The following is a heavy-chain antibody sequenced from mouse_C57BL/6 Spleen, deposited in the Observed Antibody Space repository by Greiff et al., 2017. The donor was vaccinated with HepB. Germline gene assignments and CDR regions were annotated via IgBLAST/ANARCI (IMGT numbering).Heavy chain of an antibody. Sequence: QVQLKESGAELVRPGASVTLSCKASGYTFTDYEMHWVKQTPVHGLEWIGAIDPETGGTAYNQKFKGKAILTADKSSSTAYMELRSLTSEHSAVYYCTPSGYGFAYYFDYWGQGTTLTVSS. CDR1: GYTFTDYE. CDR2: IDPETGGT. V-gene: IGHV1-15*01. J-gene: IGHJ2*01. D-gene: IGHD3-2*02. CDR3: TPSGYGFAYYFDY.